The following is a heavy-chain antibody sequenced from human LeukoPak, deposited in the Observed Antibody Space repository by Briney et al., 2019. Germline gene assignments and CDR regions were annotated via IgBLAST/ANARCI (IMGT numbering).Heavy chain of an antibody. V-gene: IGHV4-34*01. Sequence: PSETLSLTCAVYGGSFSGYYWSWIRQPPGKGLEWIGEINHSGSTNYNPSLKSRVTISVDTSKNQSSLKLSSVTAADTAVYYCARGPLSSGYYYVGPKKGILFDYWGQGTLVTVSS. CDR2: INHSGST. J-gene: IGHJ4*02. D-gene: IGHD3-22*01. CDR3: ARGPLSSGYYYVGPKKGILFDY. CDR1: GGSFSGYY.